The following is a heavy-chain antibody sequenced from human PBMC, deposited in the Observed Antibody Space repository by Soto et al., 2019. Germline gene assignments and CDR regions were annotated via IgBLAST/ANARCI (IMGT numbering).Heavy chain of an antibody. D-gene: IGHD5-12*01. CDR1: GGSFSGYY. CDR2: INHSGST. Sequence: SETLSLTCAVYGGSFSGYYWSWIRQPPGKGLEWIGEINHSGSTNYNPSLKSRVTISVDTSKNQFSLKLSSVTAADTAVYYCARGPSGYDTATSDYWGQGTLVTVSS. V-gene: IGHV4-34*01. CDR3: ARGPSGYDTATSDY. J-gene: IGHJ4*02.